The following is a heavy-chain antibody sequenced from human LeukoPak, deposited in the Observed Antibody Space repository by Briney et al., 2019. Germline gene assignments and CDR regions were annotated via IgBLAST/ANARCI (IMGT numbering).Heavy chain of an antibody. V-gene: IGHV3-23*01. J-gene: IGHJ4*02. D-gene: IGHD3-10*01. CDR3: AKDTGLLWFGEA. CDR2: ISGGGGST. CDR1: GFTFSSYA. Sequence: GGSLRLSCAASGFTFSSYAMSWVRQAPGKGLEWVSAISGGGGSTYYADSVKGRFTISRDNSKNTLYVQMNSLRAEDTAVYYCAKDTGLLWFGEAWGQGTPVTVSS.